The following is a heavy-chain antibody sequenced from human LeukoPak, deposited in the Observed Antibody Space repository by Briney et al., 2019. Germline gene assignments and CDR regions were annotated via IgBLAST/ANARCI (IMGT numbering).Heavy chain of an antibody. D-gene: IGHD3-22*01. CDR1: GFTFSTYN. Sequence: PGGSLRLSCAASGFTFSTYNMNWVRQAPGKGLEWISYINADSSTIQYADSVRGRFTTSRDNAKNSLYLQMNSLRAEDTAVCYCVRDNSRGQSLGVIYWGQGSLVTVSS. J-gene: IGHJ4*02. CDR3: VRDNSRGQSLGVIY. V-gene: IGHV3-48*01. CDR2: INADSSTI.